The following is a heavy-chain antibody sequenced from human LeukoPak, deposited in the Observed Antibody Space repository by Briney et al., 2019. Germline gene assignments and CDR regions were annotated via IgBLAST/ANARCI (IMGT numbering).Heavy chain of an antibody. D-gene: IGHD6-13*01. Sequence: PSETLSLTCTVSGGSISSSSYYWGWIRQPPGTGLEWIGSIYYSGSTYYNPSLKSRVTISVDTSKNQFSLKLSSVTAADTAVYYCARHLPLHYSSSLGYFQHWGQGTLVTVSS. V-gene: IGHV4-39*01. CDR3: ARHLPLHYSSSLGYFQH. CDR1: GGSISSSSYY. J-gene: IGHJ1*01. CDR2: IYYSGST.